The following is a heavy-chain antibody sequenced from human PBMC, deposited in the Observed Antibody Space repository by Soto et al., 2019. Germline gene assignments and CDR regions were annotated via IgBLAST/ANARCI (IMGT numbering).Heavy chain of an antibody. D-gene: IGHD6-6*01. J-gene: IGHJ4*02. Sequence: ASVKVSCKASGYTFTSYDINWVRQATGQRLEWMGWMNANSGNTEYAQKFQGRVTITRNTSTSTAYMELSSLRSEDTAVYYCARVPSSSSTFDYWGQGTLVTVSS. V-gene: IGHV1-8*01. CDR2: MNANSGNT. CDR3: ARVPSSSSTFDY. CDR1: GYTFTSYD.